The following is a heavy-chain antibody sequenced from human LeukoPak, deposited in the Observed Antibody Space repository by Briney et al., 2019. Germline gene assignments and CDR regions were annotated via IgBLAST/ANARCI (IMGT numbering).Heavy chain of an antibody. V-gene: IGHV4-39*01. CDR2: IYYSGST. CDR1: GGSISSSGYY. J-gene: IGHJ5*02. D-gene: IGHD1-26*01. CDR3: ARHEYSGSYYGLSWFDP. Sequence: SETLSLTCTVSGGSISSSGYYWGWIRQPPGKGLEWIASIYYSGSTYYNPSLKSRVTISVDTSKNQLSLKLSSLTAADTAVYYCARHEYSGSYYGLSWFDPWGQGTLVTVSS.